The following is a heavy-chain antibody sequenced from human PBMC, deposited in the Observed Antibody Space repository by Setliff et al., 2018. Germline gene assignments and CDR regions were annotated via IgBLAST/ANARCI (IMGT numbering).Heavy chain of an antibody. CDR1: GFTFDDYA. J-gene: IGHJ3*02. D-gene: IGHD6-6*01. Sequence: GGSLRLSCAASGFTFDDYAMHWVRQAPGKGLEWVSGISWNSGSIGYADSVKGRFTISRDNAKNSLYLQMNSLRAEDTALYYCAKAEYSSSYGTASAFDIWGQGTMVTVSS. CDR3: AKAEYSSSYGTASAFDI. CDR2: ISWNSGSI. V-gene: IGHV3-9*01.